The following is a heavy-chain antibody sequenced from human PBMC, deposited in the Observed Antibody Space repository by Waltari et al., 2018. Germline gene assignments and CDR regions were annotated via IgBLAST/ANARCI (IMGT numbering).Heavy chain of an antibody. CDR1: GFTFSSYG. Sequence: QVQLVESGGGVVQPGRSLRLSCAASGFTFSSYGMHWVRQAPGKGLGWVAVISNYGGNTYYADSVRGKFTISRDNSKNTLYLQVNSLRAEDTAVYFCAREREDDYKGHNYFDYWGQGTLVTVSS. V-gene: IGHV3-30*03. CDR3: AREREDDYKGHNYFDY. J-gene: IGHJ4*02. CDR2: ISNYGGNT. D-gene: IGHD4-4*01.